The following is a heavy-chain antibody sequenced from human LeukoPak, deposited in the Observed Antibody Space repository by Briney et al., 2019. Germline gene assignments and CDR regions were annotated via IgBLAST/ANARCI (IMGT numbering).Heavy chain of an antibody. D-gene: IGHD3/OR15-3a*01. CDR2: ISSSSSYI. J-gene: IGHJ4*02. V-gene: IGHV3-21*01. CDR1: GFTFSSYS. CDR3: ARDGGRIFGLDY. Sequence: GGSLRLSFAASGFTFSSYSMNWVRQAPGKGLEWVSSISSSSSYIYYADSVKGRFTISRDNAKNSLYLQMNSLRAEDTAVYYCARDGGRIFGLDYWGQGTLVIVSS.